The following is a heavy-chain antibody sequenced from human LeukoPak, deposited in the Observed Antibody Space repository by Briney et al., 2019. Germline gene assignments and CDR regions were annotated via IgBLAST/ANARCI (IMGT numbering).Heavy chain of an antibody. D-gene: IGHD2-2*01. Sequence: GGSLRLSCAASGFTFSSHWMHWVRQAPEKGLVGVSHINADGSATYYAASVKGRFTISRDNARKTRYLQMHSLTAEDTGVYYCVRGALRDCSYTSCTRGNWFDPWGQGTLVTVSS. V-gene: IGHV3-74*01. J-gene: IGHJ5*02. CDR1: GFTFSSHW. CDR2: INADGSAT. CDR3: VRGALRDCSYTSCTRGNWFDP.